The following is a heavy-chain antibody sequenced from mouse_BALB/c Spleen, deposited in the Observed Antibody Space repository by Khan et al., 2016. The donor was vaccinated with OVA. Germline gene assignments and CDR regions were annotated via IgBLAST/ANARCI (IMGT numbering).Heavy chain of an antibody. V-gene: IGHV4-1*02. CDR1: GFDFSRYW. Sequence: EVKLLESGGGLVQPGGSLKLSCAASGFDFSRYWMSWVRQAPGKGLEWIGDINPDSSTINYTPSLKDKFIISRDNAKNTLYLQMSKVRSEDTALYYGARPYEYDGRAWFVYWGQGTLVTVSA. CDR3: ARPYEYDGRAWFVY. D-gene: IGHD2-4*01. CDR2: INPDSSTI. J-gene: IGHJ3*01.